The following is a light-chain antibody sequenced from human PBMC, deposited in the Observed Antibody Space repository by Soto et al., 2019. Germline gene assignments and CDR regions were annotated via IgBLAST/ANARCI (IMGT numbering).Light chain of an antibody. J-gene: IGLJ2*01. Sequence: QSVLTQPPSVSGAPGQTITISCTGDSSNIGAGYDVHWYQQLPGTAPKLLIYVNITRPSGVPDRFSASRSDSSASLAITGLQAEDEADYYCQSYDSSMSVIFGGGTKVTVL. V-gene: IGLV1-40*01. CDR3: QSYDSSMSVI. CDR2: VNI. CDR1: SSNIGAGYD.